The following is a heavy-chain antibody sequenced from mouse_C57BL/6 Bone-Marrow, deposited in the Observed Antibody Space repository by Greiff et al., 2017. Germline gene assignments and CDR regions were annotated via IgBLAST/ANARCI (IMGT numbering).Heavy chain of an antibody. J-gene: IGHJ1*03. D-gene: IGHD4-1*01. CDR3: ARDDNWAYWYFDV. CDR2: IDPSDSYT. CDR1: GYTFTSYW. V-gene: IGHV1-50*01. Sequence: QVQLQQPGAELVKPGASVKLSCKASGYTFTSYWMQWVKQRPGQGLEWIGEIDPSDSYTNYNQKFKGKATLTVDTSSSTAYMQLSSLTSEDSAVYYCARDDNWAYWYFDVWGTGTTVTVSS.